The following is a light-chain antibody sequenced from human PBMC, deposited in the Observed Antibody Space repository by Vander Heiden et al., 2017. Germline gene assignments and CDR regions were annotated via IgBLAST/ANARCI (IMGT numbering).Light chain of an antibody. CDR1: VLSKQY. V-gene: IGLV3-25*03. Sequence: SYQLTQPSSVSVSPGQTARITCSADVLSKQYSHWYQQKSGQAPLLLIFKDTERPSGIPERFSGSTSGTTVTLTITGVQSEDEADYYCQSADSGATDVVFGGGTKLTVL. J-gene: IGLJ2*01. CDR3: QSADSGATDVV. CDR2: KDT.